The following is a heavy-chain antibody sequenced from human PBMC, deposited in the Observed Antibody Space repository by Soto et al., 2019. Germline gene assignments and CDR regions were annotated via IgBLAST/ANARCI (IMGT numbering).Heavy chain of an antibody. CDR2: IIPIFGTA. CDR1: GGTFSSYA. D-gene: IGHD2-15*01. V-gene: IGHV1-69*13. J-gene: IGHJ6*02. Sequence: ASVKVSCKASGGTFSSYAISWVRQAPGQGLEWMGGIIPIFGTANYAQKFQGRVTITADESTSTAYMELSSLRSEDTAVYYCARTRCSGGSCYHYYYYGMDVWGQGTTVTVS. CDR3: ARTRCSGGSCYHYYYYGMDV.